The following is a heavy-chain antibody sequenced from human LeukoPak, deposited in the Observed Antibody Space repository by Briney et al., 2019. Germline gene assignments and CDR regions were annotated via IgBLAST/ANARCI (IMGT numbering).Heavy chain of an antibody. J-gene: IGHJ4*02. CDR1: GYTFTSYY. V-gene: IGHV1-46*01. D-gene: IGHD6-19*01. Sequence: ASVKVSCKASGYTFTSYYMHWVRQAPGQGLEWMGIINPSGGSTSYAQKFQGRVTMTRDTSTSTVYVELSSLRSEDTAVYYCARGYSSGWYGGGYFDYWGQGALVTVSS. CDR2: INPSGGST. CDR3: ARGYSSGWYGGGYFDY.